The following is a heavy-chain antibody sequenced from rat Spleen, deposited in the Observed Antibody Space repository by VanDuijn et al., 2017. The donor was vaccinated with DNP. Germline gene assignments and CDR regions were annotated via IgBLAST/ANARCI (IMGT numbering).Heavy chain of an antibody. V-gene: IGHV3-1*01. D-gene: IGHD1-7*01. CDR3: ARWTRYLDY. CDR2: INYSGYT. Sequence: EVQLQESGPGLVKPSQSLSLTCSVTGYSITSNYWGWIRKFTGNKMEWIGHINYSGYTSYNPSLKSRISITRDTSKNQLFLQLNSVTTEETATYYCARWTRYLDYWGQGVMVTVSS. J-gene: IGHJ2*01. CDR1: GYSITSNY.